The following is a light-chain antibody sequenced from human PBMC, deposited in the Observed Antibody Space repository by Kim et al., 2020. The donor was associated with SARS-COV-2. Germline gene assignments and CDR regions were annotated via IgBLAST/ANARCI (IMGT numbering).Light chain of an antibody. CDR2: RNN. J-gene: IGLJ3*02. CDR1: SSNIGSNY. V-gene: IGLV1-47*01. Sequence: ELTQPPSASGTPGQRVTISCSGSSSNIGSNYVYWYQQLPGTALKLLIYRNNQRPSGVPDRFSGSKSGTSASLAISGLRSEDEADYYCAAWDDSLSGWVFGGGTQLTVL. CDR3: AAWDDSLSGWV.